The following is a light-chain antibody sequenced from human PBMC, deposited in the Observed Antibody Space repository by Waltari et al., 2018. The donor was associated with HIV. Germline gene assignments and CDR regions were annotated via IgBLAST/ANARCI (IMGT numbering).Light chain of an antibody. CDR1: SSDVGGYNF. V-gene: IGLV2-11*01. Sequence: QSALTQPRSVSGSPGQSVTISCTGTSSDVGGYNFVSWYQQPPGKVPKLLVYGVSKRPSGVPDRFSGSKSGNTASLTISGLQVEDEGDYYCCSYAGGSRVFGTGTKVTVL. CDR3: CSYAGGSRV. CDR2: GVS. J-gene: IGLJ1*01.